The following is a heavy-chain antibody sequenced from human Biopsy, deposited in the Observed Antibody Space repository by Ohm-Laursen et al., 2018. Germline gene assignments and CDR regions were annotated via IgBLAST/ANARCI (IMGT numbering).Heavy chain of an antibody. CDR2: INHSGRT. D-gene: IGHD3-22*01. CDR3: VRGVDYYDPYHYYALDV. Sequence: SETLSLTCAVYGESFNGYYWSWIRQTPGKGLEWIGEINHSGRTNYNPSLKSRVTISVDTSKNQFSLKVRSVTAADTVVYYCVRGVDYYDPYHYYALDVWGQGTTVTVSS. V-gene: IGHV4-34*01. J-gene: IGHJ6*02. CDR1: GESFNGYY.